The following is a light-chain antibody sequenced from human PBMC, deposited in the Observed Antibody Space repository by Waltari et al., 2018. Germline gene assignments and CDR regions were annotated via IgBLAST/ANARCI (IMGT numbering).Light chain of an antibody. CDR1: QSVSSY. V-gene: IGKV3-11*01. J-gene: IGKJ5*01. CDR3: QQRSNWPPST. CDR2: DAS. Sequence: EIVLTQSPATLSLSPGERATLPCRASQSVSSYLAWYQQKPGQAPRLLIYDASNMATGIPARFSGSGSGTDFTLTISSLEPEDFAVYYCQQRSNWPPSTFGQGTRLEIK.